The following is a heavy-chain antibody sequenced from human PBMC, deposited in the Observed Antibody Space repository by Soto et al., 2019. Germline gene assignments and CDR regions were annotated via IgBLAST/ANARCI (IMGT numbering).Heavy chain of an antibody. V-gene: IGHV4-4*02. J-gene: IGHJ6*02. Sequence: SETLSLTCAVSGGSISSSNWWSWVRQPQGKGLEWIGEIYHSGSTNYNPSLKSRVTISVDKSKNQFSLKLSSVTAADTAVYHCERLKHNRSYYGMDVWGQGTTVTVS. D-gene: IGHD1-20*01. CDR2: IYHSGST. CDR3: ERLKHNRSYYGMDV. CDR1: GGSISSSNW.